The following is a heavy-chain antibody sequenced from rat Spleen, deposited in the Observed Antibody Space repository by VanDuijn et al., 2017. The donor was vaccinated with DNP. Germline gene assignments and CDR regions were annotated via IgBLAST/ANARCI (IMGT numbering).Heavy chain of an antibody. J-gene: IGHJ2*01. CDR1: GFSLSAYN. Sequence: EVQLVESGGGLVQPGRSLKLSCVVSGFSLSAYNMAWVRQAPTKGLEWVATISYDDRTTFLRDSVKGRFTISRDNAENTLYLHLDSLGPEDTATYYCARHGDYGYNGGAYFDYWGQGVMVTVSS. CDR3: ARHGDYGYNGGAYFDY. D-gene: IGHD1-6*01. V-gene: IGHV5-7*01. CDR2: ISYDDRTT.